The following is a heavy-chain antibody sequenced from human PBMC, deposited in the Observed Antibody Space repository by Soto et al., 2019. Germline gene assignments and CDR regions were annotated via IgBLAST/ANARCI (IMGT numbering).Heavy chain of an antibody. J-gene: IGHJ5*02. V-gene: IGHV4-30-4*01. D-gene: IGHD2-8*01. CDR3: ARDNGVGP. CDR1: GGSISSGDYY. Sequence: QVQLQESGPGLVKPSQTLSLTCTVSGGSISSGDYYWSWIRQPPGKGLEGIGYIYDSGSTYYTSSIKSRVNITLDTSKNQFSLQLTSVTAADTAVYYCARDNGVGPWGQGTLVTVSS. CDR2: IYDSGST.